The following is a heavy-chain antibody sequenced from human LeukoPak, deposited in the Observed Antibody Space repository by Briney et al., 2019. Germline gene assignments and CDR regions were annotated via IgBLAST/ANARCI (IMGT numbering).Heavy chain of an antibody. CDR3: AAYDFWSGYRVMGSSDP. CDR2: ISGSGGST. V-gene: IGHV3-23*01. D-gene: IGHD3-3*01. CDR1: GFTFSTYA. Sequence: PGGSLRLSCAASGFTFSTYAMSWVRQAPGKGLEWVSGISGSGGSTYYADSVKGRFTISRDNSKNTLYLQMNSLRAEDTAVYYCAAYDFWSGYRVMGSSDPWGQGTLVTVSS. J-gene: IGHJ5*02.